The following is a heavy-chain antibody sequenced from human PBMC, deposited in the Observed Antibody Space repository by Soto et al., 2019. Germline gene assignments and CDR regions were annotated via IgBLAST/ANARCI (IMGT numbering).Heavy chain of an antibody. CDR2: ISGSGGST. D-gene: IGHD2-21*02. CDR3: ASQRRYCGGDCYFNY. Sequence: EVQLLESGGGLVQPGGSLRLSCAASGFTFSSYAMSWVRQAPGKGLEWVSAISGSGGSTYYADSVKGRFTISRDNSRNTLYLQMNRLRAEDTAVYYCASQRRYCGGDCYFNYWGQGTLVTVSS. CDR1: GFTFSSYA. V-gene: IGHV3-23*01. J-gene: IGHJ4*02.